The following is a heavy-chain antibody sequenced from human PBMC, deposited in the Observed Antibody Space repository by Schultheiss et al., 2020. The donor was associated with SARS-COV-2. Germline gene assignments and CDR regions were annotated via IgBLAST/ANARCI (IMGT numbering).Heavy chain of an antibody. CDR1: GYTFTSYA. D-gene: IGHD3-10*01. CDR3: ARVGGSYYYGSGTLRIPYYYYGMDV. CDR2: IIPILGIA. J-gene: IGHJ6*02. V-gene: IGHV1-69*04. Sequence: SVKVSCKASGYTFTSYAMNWVRQAPGQGLEWMGRIIPILGIANYAQKFQGRVTITADKSTSTAYMELSSLRSEDTAVYYCARVGGSYYYGSGTLRIPYYYYGMDVWGQGTTVTVSS.